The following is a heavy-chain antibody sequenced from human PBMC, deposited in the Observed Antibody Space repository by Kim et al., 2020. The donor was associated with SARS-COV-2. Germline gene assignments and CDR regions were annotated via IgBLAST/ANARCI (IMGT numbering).Heavy chain of an antibody. V-gene: IGHV3-23*01. CDR1: VFMFSSHA. CDR2: ISGSGDTT. J-gene: IGHJ6*01. Sequence: GGSLRLSCAASVFMFSSHAMTWVRQAPGKGLERVSIISGSGDTTYYADFVKGRFTISGGNSKTTLYLQMNLMRVEEAALYFCAKDQSEDYYYYSGMHFWG. CDR3: AKDQSEDYYYYSGMHF.